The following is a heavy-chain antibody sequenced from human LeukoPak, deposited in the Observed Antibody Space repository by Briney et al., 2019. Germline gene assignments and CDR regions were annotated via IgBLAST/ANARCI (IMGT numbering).Heavy chain of an antibody. CDR3: ARVSGYDWESFYDY. D-gene: IGHD5-12*01. J-gene: IGHJ4*02. CDR2: IHYSGST. Sequence: PSETLSLTCTVSGGSISSYYWSWIRQPPGKGLEWIGYIHYSGSTNYNPSLKSRVTISVDTSKNQFSLRLSSVTAADTAVYYCARVSGYDWESFYDYWGQGTLVTVSS. CDR1: GGSISSYY. V-gene: IGHV4-59*01.